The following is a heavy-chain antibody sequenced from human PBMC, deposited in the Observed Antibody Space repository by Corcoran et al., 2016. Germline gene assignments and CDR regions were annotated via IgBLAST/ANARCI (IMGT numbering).Heavy chain of an antibody. V-gene: IGHV4-34*01. CDR1: GGSFSGYY. CDR2: INHSGST. CDR3: ARAGGQAAGTEDDAFDI. Sequence: QLQQWGAGLLKPSETLSLTCAVYGGSFSGYYWSWIRQPPGKGLEWIGEINHSGSTNSNPSLKSRVTISVDTSKNQFSLKLSSVTAADTAVYYGARAGGQAAGTEDDAFDIWGQGTMVTVSS. D-gene: IGHD6-13*01. J-gene: IGHJ3*02.